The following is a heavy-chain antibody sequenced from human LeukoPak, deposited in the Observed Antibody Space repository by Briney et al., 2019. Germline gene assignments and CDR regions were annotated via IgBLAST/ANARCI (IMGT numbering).Heavy chain of an antibody. CDR1: GFTFGSYS. D-gene: IGHD6-19*01. J-gene: IGHJ4*02. CDR2: VSTSGSYI. CDR3: ASQTPRRLPIAVADYFDY. Sequence: GGSLRLSCAVSGFTFGSYSMNWVRQAPGKGLECVSFVSTSGSYIYYADSVKSRFTISRDNAKNSLYLQMNSLRAEDTAVYYCASQTPRRLPIAVADYFDYWGQGTLVTVSS. V-gene: IGHV3-21*01.